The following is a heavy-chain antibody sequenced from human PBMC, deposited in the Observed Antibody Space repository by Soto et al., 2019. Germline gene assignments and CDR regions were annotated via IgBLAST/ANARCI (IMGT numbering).Heavy chain of an antibody. D-gene: IGHD6-6*01. Sequence: ASVKVSCKASGYTFTSYDINWVRQATGQGLEWMGWMNPNSGNTGYAQKFQGRVTMTRNTSISTAYMELSSLRSEDTAVYYCAKVSSSIAARRYYYYYMDVWGKGTTVTVSS. CDR3: AKVSSSIAARRYYYYYMDV. CDR2: MNPNSGNT. J-gene: IGHJ6*03. V-gene: IGHV1-8*01. CDR1: GYTFTSYD.